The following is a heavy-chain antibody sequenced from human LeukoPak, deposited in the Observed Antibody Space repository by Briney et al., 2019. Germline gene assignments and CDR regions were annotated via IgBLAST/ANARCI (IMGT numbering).Heavy chain of an antibody. CDR3: ARRVVTPPYNWFDP. J-gene: IGHJ5*02. CDR1: GYTFTGYY. CDR2: INPNSGNT. V-gene: IGHV1-2*02. Sequence: AASVKVSCKASGYTFTGYYMHWVRQAPGQGLQWMGWINPNSGNTHYSQKFQDRVTISADKSISTAYLQWSSLKASDTAMYYCARRVVTPPYNWFDPWGQGTLVTVSS. D-gene: IGHD4-23*01.